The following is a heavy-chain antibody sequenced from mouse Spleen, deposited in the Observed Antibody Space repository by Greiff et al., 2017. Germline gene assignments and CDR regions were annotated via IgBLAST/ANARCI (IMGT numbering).Heavy chain of an antibody. D-gene: IGHD1-1*01. Sequence: EVKLVESGGGLVKLGGSLKLSCAASGFTFSSYAMSWVRQTPEKRLEWVATISSGGGNTYYPDSVKGRFTISRDNAKNTLYLQMSSLKSEDTAMYYCARQVLLPRYFDYWGQGTTLTVSS. V-gene: IGHV5-9*04. J-gene: IGHJ2*01. CDR1: GFTFSSYA. CDR3: ARQVLLPRYFDY. CDR2: ISSGGGNT.